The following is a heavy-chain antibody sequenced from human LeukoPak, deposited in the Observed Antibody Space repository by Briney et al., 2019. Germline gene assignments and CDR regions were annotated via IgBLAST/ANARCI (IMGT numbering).Heavy chain of an antibody. CDR3: ARDFHRAAAATGAFDI. Sequence: GGSLRLSCAASRFDFSAYAMNWVRQAPGKGLEWVSYISRSGSTIYYADSVKGRFTISRDNAENSLYLQMNSLRAEDTAVYYCARDFHRAAAATGAFDIWGRGTMVTVSS. CDR2: ISRSGSTI. D-gene: IGHD2-15*01. CDR1: RFDFSAYA. V-gene: IGHV3-48*03. J-gene: IGHJ3*02.